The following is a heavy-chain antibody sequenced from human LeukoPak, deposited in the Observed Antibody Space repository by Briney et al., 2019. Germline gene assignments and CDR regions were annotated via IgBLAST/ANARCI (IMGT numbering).Heavy chain of an antibody. CDR3: AREGDYDILTGYSHNWFDP. D-gene: IGHD3-9*01. V-gene: IGHV4-38-2*02. CDR2: LSHSGSS. Sequence: SETLSLTCTVSGYSISSGYYWDWIRQPPGKGLEWIGTLSHSGSSYYNPSLKSRVTISVDTSKNQFSLKLSSVTAADTAVYYCAREGDYDILTGYSHNWFDPWGQGTLVTVSS. CDR1: GYSISSGYY. J-gene: IGHJ5*02.